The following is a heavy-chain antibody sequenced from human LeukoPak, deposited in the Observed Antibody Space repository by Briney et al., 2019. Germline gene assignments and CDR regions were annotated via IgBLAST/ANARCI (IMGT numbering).Heavy chain of an antibody. J-gene: IGHJ5*02. CDR2: IWYDGSHQ. CDR3: ARDLGLRYGSGAYRFDP. Sequence: PGGSLRLSCAAYGFSFSTYGMHWVRQAPGKRLESVAVIWYDGSHQYYADSVKGRFTISRDMSNNTLCLQMNNLRVDDTALYYCARDLGLRYGSGAYRFDPWGQGTQVIVSS. D-gene: IGHD3-10*01. CDR1: GFSFSTYG. V-gene: IGHV3-33*08.